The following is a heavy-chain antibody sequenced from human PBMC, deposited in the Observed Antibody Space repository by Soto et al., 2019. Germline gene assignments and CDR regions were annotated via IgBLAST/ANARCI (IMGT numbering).Heavy chain of an antibody. Sequence: ASVKVSCKASGFTFPSSSIQWVRQARGQRLEWIGWIVVGSGNTNYAQTFQERVTITRDMSTSTVYMELRSLRFEDTAVYYCAVVPGDFDCWGQGTLVTVSS. V-gene: IGHV1-58*02. CDR3: AVVPGDFDC. D-gene: IGHD1-1*01. CDR1: GFTFPSSS. J-gene: IGHJ4*02. CDR2: IVVGSGNT.